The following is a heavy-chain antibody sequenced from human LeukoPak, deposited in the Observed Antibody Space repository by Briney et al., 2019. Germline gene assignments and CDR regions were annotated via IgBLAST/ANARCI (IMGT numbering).Heavy chain of an antibody. D-gene: IGHD3-3*01. CDR3: ARSLRFLEPNWFDP. J-gene: IGHJ5*02. CDR2: IYHSGST. V-gene: IGHV4-39*07. CDR1: GGSISSGSYY. Sequence: SETLSLTCTVSGGSISSGSYYWSWIRQPAGKGLEWIGSIYHSGSTYYNPSLKSRVTISVDTSKNQFSLKLSSVTAADTAVYYCARSLRFLEPNWFDPWGQGTLVTVSS.